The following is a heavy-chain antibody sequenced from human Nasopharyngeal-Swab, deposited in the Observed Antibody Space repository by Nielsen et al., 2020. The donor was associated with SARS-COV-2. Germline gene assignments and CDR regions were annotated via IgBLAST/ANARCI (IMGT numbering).Heavy chain of an antibody. J-gene: IGHJ4*02. CDR2: INPSGGST. D-gene: IGHD5-18*01. Sequence: ASAKVSCKASGYTFTNHFMHWVRQAPGQGLEWMGMINPSGGSTGYAQNFQGRVTVTRDTSTSTVYMELSRLSSEDTAVYYCARGYSYGLAYWGQGTLVTVSP. CDR3: ARGYSYGLAY. CDR1: GYTFTNHF. V-gene: IGHV1-46*01.